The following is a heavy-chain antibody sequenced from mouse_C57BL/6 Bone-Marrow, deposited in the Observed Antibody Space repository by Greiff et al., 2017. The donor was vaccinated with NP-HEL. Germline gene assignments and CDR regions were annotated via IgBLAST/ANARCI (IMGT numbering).Heavy chain of an antibody. CDR1: GFNIKDDY. D-gene: IGHD4-1*01. Sequence: VQLQQSGAELVRPGASVKLSCTASGFNIKDDYMHWVKQRPEQGLEWIGWIDPENGDTEYASKFQGKATITADTSSNTAYLQLSSLTSEDTAVYYCTTGGTGTDYYAMDYWGQGTSVTVSS. J-gene: IGHJ4*01. V-gene: IGHV14-4*01. CDR3: TTGGTGTDYYAMDY. CDR2: IDPENGDT.